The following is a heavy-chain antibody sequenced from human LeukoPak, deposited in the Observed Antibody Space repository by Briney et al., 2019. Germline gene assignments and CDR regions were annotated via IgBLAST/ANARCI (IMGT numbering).Heavy chain of an antibody. J-gene: IGHJ4*02. CDR1: GESFSGYY. CDR3: ARVGYSSSWYQRSSVDY. CDR2: INHCGRT. D-gene: IGHD6-13*01. V-gene: IGHV4-34*01. Sequence: SETLFLTCAVHGESFSGYYWSWIPQPPGKGLEWIGEINHCGRTNYDPSLKSRVTISVDTSKNQFSLKLSSVTAADTAVYYCARVGYSSSWYQRSSVDYWGQGTLVTVSS.